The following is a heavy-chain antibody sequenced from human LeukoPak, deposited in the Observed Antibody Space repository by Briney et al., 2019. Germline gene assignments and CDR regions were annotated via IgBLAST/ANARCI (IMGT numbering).Heavy chain of an antibody. CDR3: TTDSYYDSSGYYYFDL. Sequence: GGSLRLSCAASGFTFTSAWMTWVRQAPGKGLEWVGRIKSNADGGTTDYAAPVEGRITISRDDSKNALYLQMNSLKTEDTAVYYCTTDSYYDSSGYYYFDLWGRGTLVTVSS. D-gene: IGHD3-22*01. CDR2: IKSNADGGTT. J-gene: IGHJ2*01. V-gene: IGHV3-15*01. CDR1: GFTFTSAW.